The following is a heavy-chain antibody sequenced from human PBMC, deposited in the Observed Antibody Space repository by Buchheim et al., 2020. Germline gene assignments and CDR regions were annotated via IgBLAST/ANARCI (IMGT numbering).Heavy chain of an antibody. Sequence: QVQLQESGPGLVKPSETLSLTCTVSGASISSYYWSWFRQPPGKGLEWIGYIYYSGSTNYNPSLKSRVTISVDTSKNQFSLKLSSVTAADTAVYYCARGGYDFWSGYYTGWFDPWGQGTL. V-gene: IGHV4-59*01. CDR2: IYYSGST. D-gene: IGHD3-3*01. CDR3: ARGGYDFWSGYYTGWFDP. J-gene: IGHJ5*02. CDR1: GASISSYY.